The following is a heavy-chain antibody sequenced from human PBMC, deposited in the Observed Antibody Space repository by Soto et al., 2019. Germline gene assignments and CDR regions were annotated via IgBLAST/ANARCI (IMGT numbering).Heavy chain of an antibody. J-gene: IGHJ6*02. CDR3: ARDVDSSSWYYYGMDV. V-gene: IGHV3-21*01. CDR2: IGSRTSDI. D-gene: IGHD6-13*01. CDR1: GFTLSRHT. Sequence: PGGSLRLSCAASGFTLSRHTMNWVRQAPGKGLEWVSFIGSRTSDIYYADSVKGRFTISRDNAKNSLYLQMNSLRAEDTAVYYCARDVDSSSWYYYGMDVWGQGTTVTVSS.